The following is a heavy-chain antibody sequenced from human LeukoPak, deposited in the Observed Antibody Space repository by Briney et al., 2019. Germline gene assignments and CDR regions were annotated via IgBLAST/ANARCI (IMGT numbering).Heavy chain of an antibody. CDR1: GFTFSSSA. D-gene: IGHD6-19*01. Sequence: PGGSLRLSCAASGFTFSSSAMHWVRQAPGKGLEWVAVISYDGSNKYYADSVKGRFTISRDDSKNTLYLQMNRLRAEDTAVYYCARSGYSSGWYGWYFHYWGQGTLVTVSS. CDR2: ISYDGSNK. V-gene: IGHV3-30*14. CDR3: ARSGYSSGWYGWYFHY. J-gene: IGHJ4*02.